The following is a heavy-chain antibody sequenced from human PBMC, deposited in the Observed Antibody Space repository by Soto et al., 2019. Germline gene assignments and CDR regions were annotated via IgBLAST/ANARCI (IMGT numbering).Heavy chain of an antibody. Sequence: GASVKVSCKASGYTFPSYGISWVRQAPGQGLEWMGWISAYNGNTNYAQKLQGRVTMTTDTSTSTAYMELRSLRSDDTAVYYCAAVAGGSWPYYYHGMDVWGQGTTVPVSS. CDR2: ISAYNGNT. CDR3: AAVAGGSWPYYYHGMDV. D-gene: IGHD6-13*01. V-gene: IGHV1-18*01. CDR1: GYTFPSYG. J-gene: IGHJ6*02.